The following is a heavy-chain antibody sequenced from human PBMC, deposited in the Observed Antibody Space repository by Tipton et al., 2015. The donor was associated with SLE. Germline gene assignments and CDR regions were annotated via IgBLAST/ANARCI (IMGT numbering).Heavy chain of an antibody. CDR2: ISYDGSNK. D-gene: IGHD2-2*01. CDR3: ARDPAGRYSSTKGGYFHH. V-gene: IGHV3-30*04. Sequence: SLRLSCAASGFTFSSYAMHWVRQAPGKGLEWVTVISYDGSNKYYADSVKGRFTISRDNSKNTLYLQMNSLKTDGTAVYFCARDPAGRYSSTKGGYFHHWGQGTLVTVSA. J-gene: IGHJ1*01. CDR1: GFTFSSYA.